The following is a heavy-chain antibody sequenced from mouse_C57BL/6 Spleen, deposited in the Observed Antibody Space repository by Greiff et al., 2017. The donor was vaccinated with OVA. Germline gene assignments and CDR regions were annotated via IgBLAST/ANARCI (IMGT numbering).Heavy chain of an antibody. J-gene: IGHJ1*03. CDR2: ISYDGSN. CDR1: GYSITSGYY. CDR3: AKDTYWYFDV. Sequence: EVQLQQSGPGLVKPSQSLSLTCSVTGYSITSGYYWNWIRQFPGNKLEWMGYISYDGSNNYNPSLKNRISITRDTSKNQFFLKLNSVTTEDTATYYSAKDTYWYFDVWGTGTTVTVSS. V-gene: IGHV3-6*01.